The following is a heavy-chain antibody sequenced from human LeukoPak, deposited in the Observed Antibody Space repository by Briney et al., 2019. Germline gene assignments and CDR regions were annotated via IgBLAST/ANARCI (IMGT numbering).Heavy chain of an antibody. V-gene: IGHV1-18*01. Sequence: ASVKVSCKASGYTFTSYGISWVRQAPGQGLEWMGWISAYNGNTNYAQKLQGRVTMTTDTSTSTAYMELRSLRSDDTAVYYCARDKGIAARYYYYYMDVWGKGTTVTVSS. CDR1: GYTFTSYG. J-gene: IGHJ6*03. CDR3: ARDKGIAARYYYYYMDV. CDR2: ISAYNGNT. D-gene: IGHD6-6*01.